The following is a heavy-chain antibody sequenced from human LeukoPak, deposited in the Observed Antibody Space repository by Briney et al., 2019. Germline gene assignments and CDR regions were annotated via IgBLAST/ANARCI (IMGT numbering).Heavy chain of an antibody. D-gene: IGHD1-1*01. CDR3: ARGSTKATRELDY. J-gene: IGHJ4*02. CDR1: GYTFTSYG. CDR2: MNPNSGNT. V-gene: IGHV1-8*02. Sequence: GASVKVSCKASGYTFTSYGINWVRQATGQGLEWMGWMNPNSGNTGYARMFQGRVTMTRDMSTSTMYMELSSLGSEDTAVYYCARGSTKATRELDYWGQGTLVTVSS.